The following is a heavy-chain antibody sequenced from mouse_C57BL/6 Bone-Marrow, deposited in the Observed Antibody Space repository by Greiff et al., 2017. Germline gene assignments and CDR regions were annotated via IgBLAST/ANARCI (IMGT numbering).Heavy chain of an antibody. D-gene: IGHD1-1*01. J-gene: IGHJ4*01. CDR1: GYTFTSYW. CDR3: ARSGRGYAMDY. CDR2: IYPGSGST. V-gene: IGHV1-55*01. Sequence: QVHVKQPGAELLKPGASVTMSCKASGYTFTSYWITWVKQRPGQGLVWIGDIYPGSGSTNYNEKFKSKATLTVDTSSSTAYMQLSSLTSEDSAVYYCARSGRGYAMDYWGQGTSVTVSS.